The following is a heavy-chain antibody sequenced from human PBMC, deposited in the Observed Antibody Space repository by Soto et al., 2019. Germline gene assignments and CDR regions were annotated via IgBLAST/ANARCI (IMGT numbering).Heavy chain of an antibody. CDR2: IYSGGDT. CDR3: ARDPPGIAAGGAGA. CDR1: GVTVSNNY. Sequence: EVQLVESGGGLILPGGSLRLSCAASGVTVSNNYMRWVRQAPGKGLEWVSLIYSGGDTHYADSVKGRFTISRDSSKNTVYLQMNSLRAEDTAVYYCARDPPGIAAGGAGAWGLGTLVTVSS. J-gene: IGHJ5*02. V-gene: IGHV3-53*01. D-gene: IGHD6-13*01.